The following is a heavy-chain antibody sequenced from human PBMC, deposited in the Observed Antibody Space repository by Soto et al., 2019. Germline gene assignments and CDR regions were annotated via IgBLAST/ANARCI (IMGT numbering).Heavy chain of an antibody. V-gene: IGHV3-33*08. D-gene: IGHD1-26*01. J-gene: IGHJ6*02. CDR2: IWYDGSNK. CDR3: ARDFGELAYYYYYGMDV. Sequence: AGGSLRLSCAASGFTFSSYCMHWVRQAPGKGLEWVAVIWYDGSNKYYADSVKGRFTISRDNSKNTLYLQMNSLRAEDTAVYYCARDFGELAYYYYYGMDVWGQGTTVTVSS. CDR1: GFTFSSYC.